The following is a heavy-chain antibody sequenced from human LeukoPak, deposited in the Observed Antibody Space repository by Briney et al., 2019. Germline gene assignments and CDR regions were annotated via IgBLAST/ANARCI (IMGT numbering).Heavy chain of an antibody. D-gene: IGHD6-19*01. Sequence: PSETLSLTCAVYGGSFSGYYWSWIRQPPGKGLEWIGEINHSGSTNYNPSLKSRVTISVDTSKNQFSLKLRSVTAADTAVYYCARGVAVAGTYFDYWGQGTLVTVSS. CDR1: GGSFSGYY. J-gene: IGHJ4*02. V-gene: IGHV4-34*01. CDR2: INHSGST. CDR3: ARGVAVAGTYFDY.